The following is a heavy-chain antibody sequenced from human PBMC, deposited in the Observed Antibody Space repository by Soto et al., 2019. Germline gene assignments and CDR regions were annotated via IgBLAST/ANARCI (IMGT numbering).Heavy chain of an antibody. CDR3: ARDLIDYYDSSGPPDS. CDR2: ISAYNGNT. D-gene: IGHD3-22*01. V-gene: IGHV1-18*01. J-gene: IGHJ5*01. Sequence: ASVKVSCKASGYTFTSYGISWVRQAPGQGLEWMGWISAYNGNTNYAQKLQGRVTMTTDTSTSTAYMELRSLRSDDTAVYYCARDLIDYYDSSGPPDSWGQGTLVTVSS. CDR1: GYTFTSYG.